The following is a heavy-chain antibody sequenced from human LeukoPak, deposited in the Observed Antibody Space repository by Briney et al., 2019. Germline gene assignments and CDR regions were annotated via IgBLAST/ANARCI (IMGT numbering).Heavy chain of an antibody. CDR2: ISSSGSTI. V-gene: IGHV3-48*03. Sequence: GGSLRLSCAASGSTFSSYEMNWVRQAPGKGLEWVSYISSSGSTIYYADSVKGRFTISRDNAKNSLYLQMNSLRAEDTAVYYCARDREAVDTKAWYFDYWGRGTLVTVSS. D-gene: IGHD6-19*01. CDR1: GSTFSSYE. J-gene: IGHJ4*02. CDR3: ARDREAVDTKAWYFDY.